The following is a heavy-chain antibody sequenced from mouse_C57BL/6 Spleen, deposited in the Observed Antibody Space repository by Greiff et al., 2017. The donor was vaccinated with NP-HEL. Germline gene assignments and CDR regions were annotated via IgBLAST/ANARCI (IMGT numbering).Heavy chain of an antibody. Sequence: EVQLVESGGGLVQPGGSLSLSCAASGFTFTDYYMSWVRQPPGQALEWLGFISNKANGYTTEYSASVKGRFTISRANSQSILYLQMNALGAEDSATYYCASSDSYYGYYFDDWGQGTTLTVSS. J-gene: IGHJ2*01. D-gene: IGHD2-12*01. V-gene: IGHV7-3*01. CDR2: ISNKANGYTT. CDR3: ASSDSYYGYYFDD. CDR1: GFTFTDYY.